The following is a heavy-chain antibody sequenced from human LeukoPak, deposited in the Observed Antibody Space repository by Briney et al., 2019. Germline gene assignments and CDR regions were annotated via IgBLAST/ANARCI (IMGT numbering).Heavy chain of an antibody. Sequence: ASVKVSCKASGYTFTGYYMHWVRQAPGQGLEWMGRINPNSGGTNYAQKFQGRVTMTRDTSISTAYMELSRLRSDDTAVYYCARSRTVTTFNAFDIWGQGTMVTV. CDR1: GYTFTGYY. V-gene: IGHV1-2*06. CDR3: ARSRTVTTFNAFDI. CDR2: INPNSGGT. J-gene: IGHJ3*02. D-gene: IGHD4-17*01.